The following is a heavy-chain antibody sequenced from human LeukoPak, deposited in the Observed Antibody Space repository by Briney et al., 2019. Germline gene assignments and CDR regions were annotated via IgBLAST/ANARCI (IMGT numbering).Heavy chain of an antibody. CDR3: ASVPGPV. D-gene: IGHD1-14*01. CDR1: GFTFSSFE. CDR2: ISSSSSYI. J-gene: IGHJ6*02. Sequence: PGGSLRISCAASGFTFSSFEMNWVRQAPGKGLEWVSSISSSSSYIYYADSVKGRFTISRDNAKNSLYLQMNSLRAEDTAVYYCASVPGPVWGQGTTVTASS. V-gene: IGHV3-21*01.